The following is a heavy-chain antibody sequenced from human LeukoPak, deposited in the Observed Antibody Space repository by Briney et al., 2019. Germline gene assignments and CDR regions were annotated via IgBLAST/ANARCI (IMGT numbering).Heavy chain of an antibody. CDR3: ASSTYYYDSSGSPEYYYYYGMDV. CDR1: GYSFTSYW. V-gene: IGHV5-51*01. CDR2: IYPGDSDT. Sequence: GESLKISCKGSGYSFTSYWIGWVRQMPGKGLEWMGIIYPGDSDTRYSPSFQGQVTISAGKSISTAYLQWSSLKASDTAMYYCASSTYYYDSSGSPEYYYYYGMDVWGQGTTVTVSS. J-gene: IGHJ6*02. D-gene: IGHD3-22*01.